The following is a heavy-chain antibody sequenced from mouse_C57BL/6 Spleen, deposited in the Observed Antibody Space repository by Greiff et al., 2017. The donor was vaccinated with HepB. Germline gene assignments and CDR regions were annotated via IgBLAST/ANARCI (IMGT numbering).Heavy chain of an antibody. V-gene: IGHV3-6*01. Sequence: EVQLQESGPGLVKPSQSLSLTCSVTGYSITSGYYWNWIRQFPGNKLEWMGYISYDGSNNYNPSLKNRISITRDTSKNQFFLKLNSVTTEDTATYYCAHPGAYPYAMDYWGQGTSVTVSS. CDR3: AHPGAYPYAMDY. CDR2: ISYDGSN. CDR1: GYSITSGYY. D-gene: IGHD2-10*01. J-gene: IGHJ4*01.